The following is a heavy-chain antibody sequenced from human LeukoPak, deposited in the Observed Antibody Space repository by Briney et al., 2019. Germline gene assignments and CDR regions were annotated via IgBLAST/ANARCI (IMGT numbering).Heavy chain of an antibody. Sequence: SETLSLTCTVSGGSIGSGTYYWGWIRQPPGKGLEWIGSIHYSGSTYYNASLKSRVTISVDTSKNQFSLKLSSVTAADTAVFYCARRLPSSSSGFDYWGQGTLITVSS. J-gene: IGHJ4*02. CDR3: ARRLPSSSSGFDY. D-gene: IGHD6-6*01. CDR2: IHYSGST. CDR1: GGSIGSGTYY. V-gene: IGHV4-39*01.